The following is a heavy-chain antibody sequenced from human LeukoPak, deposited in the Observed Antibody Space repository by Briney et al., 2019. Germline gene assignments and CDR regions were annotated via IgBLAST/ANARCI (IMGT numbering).Heavy chain of an antibody. V-gene: IGHV4-39*01. CDR3: ATLRDGGGNYPLFDN. D-gene: IGHD4-23*01. CDR2: IYYSGTT. J-gene: IGHJ4*02. CDR1: GGSISSSDYY. Sequence: SETLSLTCTVSGGSISSSDYYWGWIRQPPGKGLEWIASIYYSGTTHYNPSHQSRVTMSVDTSKNQFSLKLSSVTAADTAVYYCATLRDGGGNYPLFDNWAREPWSPSPQ.